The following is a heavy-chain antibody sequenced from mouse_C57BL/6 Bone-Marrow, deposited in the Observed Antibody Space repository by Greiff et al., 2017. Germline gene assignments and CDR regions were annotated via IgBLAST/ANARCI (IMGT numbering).Heavy chain of an antibody. CDR3: ASRDYYGSSFDY. D-gene: IGHD1-1*01. J-gene: IGHJ2*01. CDR2: IYPRSGNT. V-gene: IGHV1-81*01. CDR1: GYTFTSYG. Sequence: VKLLESGAELARPGASVKLSCKASGYTFTSYGISWVKQRTGQGLEWIGEIYPRSGNTKYNEKFKGKATLTADKSSSKAYMELLCLTSEDSAVYFCASRDYYGSSFDYGGQGTTLTVSS.